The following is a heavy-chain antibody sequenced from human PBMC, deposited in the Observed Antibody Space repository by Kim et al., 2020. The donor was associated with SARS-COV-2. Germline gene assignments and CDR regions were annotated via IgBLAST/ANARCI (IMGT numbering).Heavy chain of an antibody. Sequence: DSVKGRFTISRDNSKNTLYLQMNSLRAEDTAVYYCAKSARLGIVGASFDYWGQGTLVTVSS. J-gene: IGHJ4*02. V-gene: IGHV3-30*02. CDR3: AKSARLGIVGASFDY. D-gene: IGHD1-26*01.